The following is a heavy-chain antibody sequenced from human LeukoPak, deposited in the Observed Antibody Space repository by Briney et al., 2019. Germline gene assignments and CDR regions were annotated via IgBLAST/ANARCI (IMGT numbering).Heavy chain of an antibody. CDR1: GGSISISNYY. V-gene: IGHV4-39*07. CDR2: MSYSGRT. D-gene: IGHD5-12*01. J-gene: IGHJ6*03. Sequence: SETLSLTCTVSGGSISISNYYWGWIRQPPGKGLEWIGSMSYSGRTYYNPSLKSRVTISVDTSKNQFSLKLSSVTAADTAVYYCASLVATNYYYYYMDVWGKGTTVTISS. CDR3: ASLVATNYYYYYMDV.